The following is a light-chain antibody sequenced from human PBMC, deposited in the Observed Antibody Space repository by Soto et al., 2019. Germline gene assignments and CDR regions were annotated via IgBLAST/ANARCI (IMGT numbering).Light chain of an antibody. V-gene: IGLV1-44*01. CDR3: AAWDDSLNGRGYF. J-gene: IGLJ1*01. CDR1: SSNIGSNT. CDR2: SNN. Sequence: QSVLTQPPSASGTPGQRVTISCSGSSSNIGSNTVNWYQQLPGTAPKLLIYSNNQRPSGVPDRFSGSKSGTSASLAISGLQSEDEADYYCAAWDDSLNGRGYFFGTGTKLTVL.